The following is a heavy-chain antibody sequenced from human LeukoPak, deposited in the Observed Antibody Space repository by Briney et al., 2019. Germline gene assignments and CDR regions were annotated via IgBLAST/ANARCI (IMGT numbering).Heavy chain of an antibody. CDR1: GGSIRSYF. V-gene: IGHV4-4*07. Sequence: SETLSLTCTVSGGSIRSYFWTWIRQPAGKGLEWIGRIYTSGGTNYNPSLKSRVTMSVDTSTNQFSLKLSSVTAADTAMYYCARAAEYSSGWYLFDFWGQGILVTVSA. J-gene: IGHJ4*02. CDR3: ARAAEYSSGWYLFDF. CDR2: IYTSGGT. D-gene: IGHD6-19*01.